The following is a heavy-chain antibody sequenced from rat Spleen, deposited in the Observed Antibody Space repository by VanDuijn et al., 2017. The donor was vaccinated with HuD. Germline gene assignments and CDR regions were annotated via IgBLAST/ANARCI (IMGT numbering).Heavy chain of an antibody. Sequence: EVKLVESGGGLVQPGRSLKLSCAASGFNFNDYWMGWVRQAPGKGLEWIGEINKDSRTIKYSPSLKDKFTISRDNAQNTLYLEMSKLGSEDTAIYYCAREAPGYGYCVTDAWGQGASVTVSS. D-gene: IGHD4-3*01. CDR2: INKDSRTI. CDR1: GFNFNDYW. CDR3: AREAPGYGYCVTDA. J-gene: IGHJ4*01. V-gene: IGHV4-2*01.